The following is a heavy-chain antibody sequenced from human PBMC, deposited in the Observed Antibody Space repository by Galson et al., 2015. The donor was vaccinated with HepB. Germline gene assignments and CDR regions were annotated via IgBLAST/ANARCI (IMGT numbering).Heavy chain of an antibody. CDR3: ARVDTMVRGVINPRDHWYFDL. CDR2: IYSGGST. V-gene: IGHV3-53*01. Sequence: SLRLSCAASGFTVSSNYMSWVRQAPGKGLEWVSVIYSGGSTYYADSVKGRFTISRDNSKNTLYLQMNSLRAEDTAVYYCARVDTMVRGVINPRDHWYFDLWGRGTLVTVSS. CDR1: GFTVSSNY. D-gene: IGHD3-10*01. J-gene: IGHJ2*01.